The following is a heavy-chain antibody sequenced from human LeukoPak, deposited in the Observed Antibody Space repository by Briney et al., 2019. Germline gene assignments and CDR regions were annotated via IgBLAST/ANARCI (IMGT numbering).Heavy chain of an antibody. D-gene: IGHD3-22*01. Sequence: SVKVSCKASGGIFSSYGISWVRQAQGQGLEWMGGIIPILATPHYAQNFQGRVTIIADPSTSTVYMELSSLRSEDTAVYYCASTYSYDSSGYFAHWGQGTLVTVSS. CDR3: ASTYSYDSSGYFAH. CDR2: IIPILATP. J-gene: IGHJ4*02. V-gene: IGHV1-69*13. CDR1: GGIFSSYG.